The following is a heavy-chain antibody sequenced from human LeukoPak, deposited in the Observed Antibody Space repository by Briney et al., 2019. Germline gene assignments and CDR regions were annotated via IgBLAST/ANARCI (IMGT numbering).Heavy chain of an antibody. Sequence: PSETLSLTCTVSGGSISSYYWSWIRQPPGKELEWIAYIYYSGSTNYNPSLKSRVTISVDTSKNQFSLKLTSVTAADTAVYYCASTNSDTFDIWGQGKLVTVSS. CDR3: ASTNSDTFDI. CDR1: GGSISSYY. V-gene: IGHV4-59*01. CDR2: IYYSGST. D-gene: IGHD1-1*01. J-gene: IGHJ3*02.